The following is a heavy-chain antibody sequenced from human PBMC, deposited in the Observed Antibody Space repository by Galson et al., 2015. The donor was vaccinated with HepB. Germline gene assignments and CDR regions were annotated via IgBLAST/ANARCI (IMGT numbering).Heavy chain of an antibody. V-gene: IGHV5-51*01. Sequence: QSGAEVKKPGESLKISCKGSGYSFTSYWIGWVRQMPGKGLEWMGIIYPGDSDTRYSPSFQGQVTISADKSISTAYLQWSSLKASDTAMYYCARHEGGEMWVANWFDPWGQGTLVTVSS. J-gene: IGHJ5*02. CDR2: IYPGDSDT. CDR3: ARHEGGEMWVANWFDP. D-gene: IGHD2-15*01. CDR1: GYSFTSYW.